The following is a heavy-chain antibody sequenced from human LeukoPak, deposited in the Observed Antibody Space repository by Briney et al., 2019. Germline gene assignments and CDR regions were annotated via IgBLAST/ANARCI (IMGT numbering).Heavy chain of an antibody. Sequence: GESLKISCKGSGYSFTSYWIGWVRQMPGKGLEWMGIIYPGDSDTRYSPSFQGQVTISADKSSSTAYLQWSSLKASDTAMYFCARQRVGYGSIWDAFEIWGQGTMVTVSS. D-gene: IGHD6-13*01. V-gene: IGHV5-51*01. CDR3: ARQRVGYGSIWDAFEI. CDR2: IYPGDSDT. CDR1: GYSFTSYW. J-gene: IGHJ3*02.